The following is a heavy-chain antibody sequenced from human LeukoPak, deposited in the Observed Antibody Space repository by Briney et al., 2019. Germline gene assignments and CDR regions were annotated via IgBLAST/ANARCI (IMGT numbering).Heavy chain of an antibody. CDR2: IIPIFGTA. CDR1: GGTFSSYA. D-gene: IGHD6-19*01. J-gene: IGHJ6*02. V-gene: IGHV1-69*13. Sequence: GASVKVSCKASGGTFSSYAISWVRQAPGQGLEWMGGIIPIFGTANYAQKFQGRVTITADESTSTAYMELSSLRYEDTAVYYCARGVAGTSSYYYYYGMDVWGQGTTVTVSS. CDR3: ARGVAGTSSYYYYYGMDV.